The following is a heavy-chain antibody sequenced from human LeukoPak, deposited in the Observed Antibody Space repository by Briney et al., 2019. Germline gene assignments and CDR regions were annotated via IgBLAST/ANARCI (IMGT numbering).Heavy chain of an antibody. CDR2: ISSSSSTI. J-gene: IGHJ4*02. CDR1: GFTFSSYS. V-gene: IGHV3-48*01. CDR3: ARGGTVAGLYYFDY. Sequence: GGSLRLSCAASGFTFSSYSMNWVRQAPGKGLEWVSYISSSSSTIYYADSVKGRFTISRDKAKNSLYLQMNSLRAEDTAVYYCARGGTVAGLYYFDYWGQGTLVTVSS. D-gene: IGHD6-19*01.